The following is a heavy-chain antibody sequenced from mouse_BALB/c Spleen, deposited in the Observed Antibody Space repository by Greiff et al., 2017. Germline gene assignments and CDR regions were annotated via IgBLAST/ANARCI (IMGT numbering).Heavy chain of an antibody. D-gene: IGHD3-1*01. CDR3: VRDRANRDAMDY. Sequence: QVQLKESGPGLVAPSQSLSITCTVSGFSLTSYDISWIRQPPGKGLEWLGVIWTGGGTNYNSAFMSRLSISKDNSKSQVFLKMNSLQTDDTAIYYCVRDRANRDAMDYWGQGTSVTVSS. J-gene: IGHJ4*01. CDR1: GFSLTSYD. CDR2: IWTGGGT. V-gene: IGHV2-9-2*01.